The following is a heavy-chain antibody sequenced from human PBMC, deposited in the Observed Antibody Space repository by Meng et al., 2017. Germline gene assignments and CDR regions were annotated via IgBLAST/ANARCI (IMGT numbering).Heavy chain of an antibody. J-gene: IGHJ3*02. D-gene: IGHD3-22*01. CDR3: ARVSDSSGYLDAFDI. CDR2: ISYDGSNK. Sequence: GESLKISCAASGFTFSSYAMHWVRQAPGKGLEWVAVISYDGSNKYYADPVKGRFTISRDNSKNTLYLQMNSLRAEDTAVYYCARVSDSSGYLDAFDIWGQGTMVTVSS. CDR1: GFTFSSYA. V-gene: IGHV3-30*04.